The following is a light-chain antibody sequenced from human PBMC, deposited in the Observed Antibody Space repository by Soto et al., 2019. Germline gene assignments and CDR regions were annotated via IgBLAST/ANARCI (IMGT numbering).Light chain of an antibody. CDR3: QQCGGSTRF. V-gene: IGKV3-20*01. J-gene: IGKJ4*01. CDR1: QSLSSNS. Sequence: EIVLTQSPVTLSVSPGERATLSCRASQSLSSNSLAWYQQKPGQAPRLLIFGTSRRATAIPDRFSGSGSGTDFTLTISRLAPEDFAVYYCQQCGGSTRFFGGGTMVEIK. CDR2: GTS.